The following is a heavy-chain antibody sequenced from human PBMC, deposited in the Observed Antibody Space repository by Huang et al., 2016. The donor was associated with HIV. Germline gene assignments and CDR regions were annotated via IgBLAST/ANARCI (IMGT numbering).Heavy chain of an antibody. V-gene: IGHV1-8*01. CDR3: ATLPPVNYGRSGGRERDY. J-gene: IGHJ4*02. CDR1: GYTFSNYD. CDR2: MNPNSGNT. Sequence: QVQLVQSGAEVKKPGASVKVSCKASGYTFSNYDINWVRQAPGQGLEWRGWMNPNSGNTGYARKFQGRVTMTRSTSISTAYMELSRLRFEDTAVYYCATLPPVNYGRSGGRERDYWGQGSLVTVSS. D-gene: IGHD2-15*01.